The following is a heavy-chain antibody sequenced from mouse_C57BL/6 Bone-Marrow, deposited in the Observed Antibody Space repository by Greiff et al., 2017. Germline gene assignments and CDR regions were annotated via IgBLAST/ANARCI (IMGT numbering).Heavy chain of an antibody. CDR3: ARLGTVVRDYFDY. CDR1: GYTFTDYY. CDR2: INPNNGGT. J-gene: IGHJ2*01. V-gene: IGHV1-26*01. Sequence: EVQLQQSGPELVKPGASVKISCKASGYTFTDYYMNWVKQSHGKSLEWIGDINPNNGGTSYNQKFKGKATLTVDKSSSTAYMELRSLTSEDSAVYYCARLGTVVRDYFDYWGQGTTLTVSS. D-gene: IGHD1-1*01.